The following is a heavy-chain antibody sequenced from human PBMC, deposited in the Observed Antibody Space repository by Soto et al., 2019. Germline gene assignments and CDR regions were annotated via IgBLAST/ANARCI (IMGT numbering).Heavy chain of an antibody. V-gene: IGHV3-33*01. CDR3: ARAGGTTVTGLWHFDS. Sequence: QVQLEESGGGVVQPGRSLILSCEASGFTFNTYSMHWVRQPPGKGLEWLAAIWYDGTQKYYADSVKGRFIISRDNSKKTLYLEMNSLRAEDTAVYYCARAGGTTVTGLWHFDSWGQGTLFTVSS. CDR2: IWYDGTQK. J-gene: IGHJ4*02. CDR1: GFTFNTYS. D-gene: IGHD4-17*01.